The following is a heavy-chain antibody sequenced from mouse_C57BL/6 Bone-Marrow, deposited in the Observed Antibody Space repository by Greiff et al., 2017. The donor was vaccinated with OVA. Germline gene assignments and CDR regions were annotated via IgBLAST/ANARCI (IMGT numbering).Heavy chain of an antibody. D-gene: IGHD2-5*01. CDR2: IDPENGDT. Sequence: VQLKQSGAELVRPGASVKLSCTASGFNIKDDYTHWVKQRPEQGLEWIGWIDPENGDTEYASKFQGKATITADTSSNTAYLQLSSLTSEDTAVYYCTFYSNYAFDYWGQGTTLTVSS. V-gene: IGHV14-4*01. CDR3: TFYSNYAFDY. CDR1: GFNIKDDY. J-gene: IGHJ2*01.